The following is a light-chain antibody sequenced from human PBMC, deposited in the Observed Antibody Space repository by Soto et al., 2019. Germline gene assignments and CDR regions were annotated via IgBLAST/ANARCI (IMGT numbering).Light chain of an antibody. CDR2: TAS. J-gene: IGKJ1*01. CDR1: QSVPGSS. V-gene: IGKV3-20*01. CDR3: QQYGASPGT. Sequence: EIVLTQSPGTLSLSPGERATLSCRASQSVPGSSLAWYQQRPGQAPRLLIYTASNRVTGIPDRFSGSGSGTGFTLTISRLEPEDSAVYYCQQYGASPGTFGQGTKVDIK.